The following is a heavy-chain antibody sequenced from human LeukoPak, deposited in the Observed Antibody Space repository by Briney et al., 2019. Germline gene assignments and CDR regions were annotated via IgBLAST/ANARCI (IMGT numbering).Heavy chain of an antibody. V-gene: IGHV3-33*01. CDR2: MTYDGSDV. D-gene: IGHD7-27*01. CDR3: ARDQSPKWGSGERYFDY. J-gene: IGHJ4*02. Sequence: GRSLILSCAASGFTFNTYAMHWVRQAPGKGLEWVAVMTYDGSDVYYANSVKGRFTISRDNSKNTLYLQMNSLRAEDTAVYYCARDQSPKWGSGERYFDYWGLGTLVTVSS. CDR1: GFTFNTYA.